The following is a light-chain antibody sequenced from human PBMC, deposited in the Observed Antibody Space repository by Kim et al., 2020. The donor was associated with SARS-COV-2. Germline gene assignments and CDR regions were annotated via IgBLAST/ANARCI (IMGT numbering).Light chain of an antibody. CDR3: SSYAGSNNFV. CDR2: EVT. J-gene: IGLJ1*01. Sequence: GQSVTISCTGTSSDIGGYNYVTWYQQYPGKAPILMIYEVTKRPSGVPGRFSGSKSGNTASLTVSGLQAEDEADYYCSSYAGSNNFVFGTGTKVTVL. V-gene: IGLV2-8*01. CDR1: SSDIGGYNY.